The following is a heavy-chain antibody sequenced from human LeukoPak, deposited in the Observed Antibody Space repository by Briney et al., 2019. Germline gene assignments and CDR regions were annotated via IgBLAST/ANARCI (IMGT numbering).Heavy chain of an antibody. CDR1: GFTVSNNY. J-gene: IGHJ4*02. CDR2: IYSGGST. Sequence: GGSLRLSCAASGFTVSNNYMSWVRQAPGKGLEWVSVIYSGGSTYYADSVKGRFTISRDNSKNTLYLQMNSLRAEDTAVYYCAKDTLGYCSGGSCYPVDYWGQGTLVTVSS. D-gene: IGHD2-15*01. V-gene: IGHV3-53*05. CDR3: AKDTLGYCSGGSCYPVDY.